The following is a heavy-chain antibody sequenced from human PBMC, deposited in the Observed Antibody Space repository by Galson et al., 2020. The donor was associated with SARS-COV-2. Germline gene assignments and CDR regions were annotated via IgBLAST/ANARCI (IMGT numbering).Heavy chain of an antibody. CDR3: ARRGDTVACVY. J-gene: IGHJ4*02. CDR1: GGSIKSRSYY. D-gene: IGHD4-17*01. Sequence: SETLSLTCRVSGGSIKSRSYYCGWIRHPPGKGLEGIASALSTGTTAYTPSLKSRVTITVDTSKNQLSLGVTAVTAAGAAVYYWARRGDTVACVYWGQGALVTVSS. V-gene: IGHV4-39*01. CDR2: ALSTGTT.